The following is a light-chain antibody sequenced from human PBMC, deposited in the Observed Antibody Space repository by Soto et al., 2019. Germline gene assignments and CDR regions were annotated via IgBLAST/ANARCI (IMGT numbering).Light chain of an antibody. V-gene: IGLV1-47*02. CDR1: SSNIGSYY. J-gene: IGLJ2*01. CDR3: AAWDDSLSGPL. CDR2: GNN. Sequence: QSVLTQPPSASGTPGQRVTISCSGSSSNIGSYYVYWYQQLPGTAPKLVIYGNNQRPSGVPDRFSGSKSGTSASLAISGLRSEDEADYYCAAWDDSLSGPLFGGGTKLTVL.